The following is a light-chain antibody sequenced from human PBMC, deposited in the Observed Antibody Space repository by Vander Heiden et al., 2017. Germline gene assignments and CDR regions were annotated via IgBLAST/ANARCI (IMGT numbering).Light chain of an antibody. J-gene: IGKJ2*01. CDR3: QQDGSSPYT. CDR1: QSVSSSY. V-gene: IGKV3-20*01. Sequence: EIVLTPSPGTLSLSPGERATLSCRARQSVSSSYLAWYQQKPGQAPRLLIYGASSRATGIPDRFSGSGSGTDFTLTISRLEPEDFAVYYCQQDGSSPYTFGQGTKLEIK. CDR2: GAS.